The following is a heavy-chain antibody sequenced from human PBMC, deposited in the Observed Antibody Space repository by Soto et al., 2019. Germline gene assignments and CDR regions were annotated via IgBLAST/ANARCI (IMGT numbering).Heavy chain of an antibody. CDR2: IIPVFGRP. J-gene: IGHJ1*01. D-gene: IGHD5-12*01. Sequence: QVQLVQSGAELKKPGSSVKVSCKASGGTFSSFGISWVRQAPGQGLEWMGGIIPVFGRPNYAQRFRGRLTITADESTNTCYMDLIDLGSEDTAVYYCAREGSGYNFWGQGTQVTVSS. CDR3: AREGSGYNF. V-gene: IGHV1-69*01. CDR1: GGTFSSFG.